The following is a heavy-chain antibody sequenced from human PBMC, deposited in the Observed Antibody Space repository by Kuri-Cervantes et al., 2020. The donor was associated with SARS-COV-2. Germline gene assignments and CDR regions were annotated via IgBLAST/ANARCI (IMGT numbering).Heavy chain of an antibody. V-gene: IGHV4-34*01. CDR3: ARGTRRQWELLLY. J-gene: IGHJ4*02. CDR2: INHSGST. CDR1: GGSFSGYY. D-gene: IGHD1-26*01. Sequence: SETLSLTCAVYGGSFSGYYWSWIRQPPGKGLEWIGEINHSGSTNYNPSLKSRVTISVDTSKNQFSLKLTSVTAADTAVYYCARGTRRQWELLLYWGQGTLVTVSS.